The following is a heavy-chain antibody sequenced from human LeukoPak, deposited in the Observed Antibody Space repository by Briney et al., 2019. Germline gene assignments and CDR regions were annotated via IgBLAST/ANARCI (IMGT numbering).Heavy chain of an antibody. CDR3: ARGTRTPSDTPNWFDP. CDR2: INYSGTT. CDR1: GDSISTSTFY. Sequence: SETLSLTCTVSGDSISTSTFYWGWIRQPPGKGLEWIGSINYSGTTYYNPSLKSRVTLSVDTSKNQFSLRLSSVTAADTAVYYCARGTRTPSDTPNWFDPWGQGTLVTVSS. J-gene: IGHJ5*02. D-gene: IGHD1-14*01. V-gene: IGHV4-39*07.